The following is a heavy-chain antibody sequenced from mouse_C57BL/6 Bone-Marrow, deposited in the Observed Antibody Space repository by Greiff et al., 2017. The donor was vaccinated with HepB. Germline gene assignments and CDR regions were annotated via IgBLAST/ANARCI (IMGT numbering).Heavy chain of an antibody. Sequence: EVQVVESGPELVKPGASVKIPCKASGYTFTDYNMDWVKQSHGKSLEWIGDINPNNGGTIYNQKFKGKATLTVDKSSSTAYMELRSLTSEDTAVYYCARSYYGSSYGYFDVWGTGTTVTVSS. D-gene: IGHD1-1*01. CDR2: INPNNGGT. J-gene: IGHJ1*03. V-gene: IGHV1-18*01. CDR3: ARSYYGSSYGYFDV. CDR1: GYTFTDYN.